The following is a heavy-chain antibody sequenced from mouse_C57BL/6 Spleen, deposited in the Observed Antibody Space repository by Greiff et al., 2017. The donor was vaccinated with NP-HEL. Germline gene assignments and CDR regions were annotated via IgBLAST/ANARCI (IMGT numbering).Heavy chain of an antibody. D-gene: IGHD1-1*01. CDR3: TTRDGSSLFDY. CDR1: GFTFSDAW. J-gene: IGHJ2*01. V-gene: IGHV6-6*01. Sequence: DVMLVESGGGLVQPGGSIKLSCAASGFTFSDAWMDWVRQSPEKGLEWVAEIRNKANNHATYYAESVKGRFTISRDDSKSSVYLQMNSLRAEDTGIYYCTTRDGSSLFDYWGQGTTLTVSS. CDR2: IRNKANNHAT.